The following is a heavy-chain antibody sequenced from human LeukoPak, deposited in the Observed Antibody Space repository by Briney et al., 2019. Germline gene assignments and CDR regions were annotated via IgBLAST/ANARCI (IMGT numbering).Heavy chain of an antibody. D-gene: IGHD6-19*01. Sequence: GGSLRLSCAASGFTFSSYAMHWVRQAPGKGLEWVAVISYDGSDRYYADSVKGRFTISRDNAKNSLYLQMNSLRDEDTAVYYCAREEDGIAVAGTEGFDYWGQGTLVTVSS. CDR1: GFTFSSYA. CDR2: ISYDGSDR. J-gene: IGHJ4*02. V-gene: IGHV3-30-3*01. CDR3: AREEDGIAVAGTEGFDY.